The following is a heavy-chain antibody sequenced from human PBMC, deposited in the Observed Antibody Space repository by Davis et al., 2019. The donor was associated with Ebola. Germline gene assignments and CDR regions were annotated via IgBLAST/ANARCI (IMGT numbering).Heavy chain of an antibody. CDR1: GYTFTNYW. J-gene: IGHJ4*02. Sequence: GESLKISCKASGYTFTNYWVGWVRQVAGKGPEWLGIINPGDSDTRYSPSIQGQVTVSADKYINTAYLQWSSLKASDTAMYYCATLVHNSSGLWGQGTLVTVSP. CDR3: ATLVHNSSGL. V-gene: IGHV5-51*01. D-gene: IGHD3-22*01. CDR2: INPGDSDT.